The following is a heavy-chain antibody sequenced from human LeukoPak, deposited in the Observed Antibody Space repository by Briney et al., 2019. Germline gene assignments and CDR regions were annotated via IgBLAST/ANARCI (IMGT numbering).Heavy chain of an antibody. D-gene: IGHD1-26*01. Sequence: PSETLSLTCAVYGGSFSGCYWSWIRQPPGKGLEWIGEINHSGSTNYNPSLKSRVTISVDTSKNQFSLKLSSVTAADTAVYYCARVVGAMGHRFYYGMDVWGQGTTVTVSS. CDR2: INHSGST. CDR1: GGSFSGCY. V-gene: IGHV4-34*01. J-gene: IGHJ6*02. CDR3: ARVVGAMGHRFYYGMDV.